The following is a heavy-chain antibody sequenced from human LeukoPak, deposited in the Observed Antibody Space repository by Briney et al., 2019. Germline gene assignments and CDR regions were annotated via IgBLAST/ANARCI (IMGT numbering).Heavy chain of an antibody. CDR3: ARGGPRATGDY. V-gene: IGHV1-69*06. D-gene: IGHD7-27*01. CDR2: IIPIFGTA. J-gene: IGHJ4*02. CDR1: GYTFTGYY. Sequence: ASVKVSCKASGYTFTGYYMHWVRQAPGQGLEWMGGIIPIFGTANYAQKFQGRVTITADKSTSTAYMELSSLRSEDTAVYYCARGGPRATGDYWGQGTLVTVSS.